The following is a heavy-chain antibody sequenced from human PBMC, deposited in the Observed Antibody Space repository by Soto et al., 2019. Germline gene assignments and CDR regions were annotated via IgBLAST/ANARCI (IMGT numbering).Heavy chain of an antibody. V-gene: IGHV4-31*03. J-gene: IGHJ4*02. D-gene: IGHD2-2*02. CDR1: GASISSVGYY. Sequence: QVQLQESGPGLVQPSQTLSLTCSVSGASISSVGYYWTWIRQHPGEGLEWIGYIYHSGSTYYNPSLKSRLTISVDTSETQFSLRLSSVTAADTAVYYCGSFSDRITPATIVDWGQGTLVTVSS. CDR2: IYHSGST. CDR3: GSFSDRITPATIVD.